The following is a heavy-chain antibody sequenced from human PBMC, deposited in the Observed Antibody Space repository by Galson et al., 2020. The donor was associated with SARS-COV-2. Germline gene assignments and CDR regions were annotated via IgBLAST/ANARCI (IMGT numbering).Heavy chain of an antibody. V-gene: IGHV4-4*02. CDR3: ARSPLTMNARRDYWYFAL. J-gene: IGHJ2*01. CDR1: GGSISSSNW. Sequence: SETLSLTCAVSGGSISSSNWWSWVRQPPGKGLEWIGEIYHSGSTNYNPSLKSRVTISVDKSKNQFSLKLSSVTAADTAMYYCARSPLTMNARRDYWYFALWGRGALVAVPS. D-gene: IGHD3-22*01. CDR2: IYHSGST.